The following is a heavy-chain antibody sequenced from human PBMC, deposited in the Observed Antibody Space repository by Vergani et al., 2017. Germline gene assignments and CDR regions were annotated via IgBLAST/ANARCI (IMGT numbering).Heavy chain of an antibody. CDR2: INPNSGGT. CDR3: ARDLAYCGGDCYSNQH. V-gene: IGHV1-2*02. Sequence: QVQLVQSGAEVKKPGASVKVSCKASGYTFTGYYMHWVRQAPGQGLEWMGWINPNSGGTNYAQKCQGRVTMTRDTSISTAYMELSRLRSVDTAVYYCARDLAYCGGDCYSNQHWGQGTLVTVSS. CDR1: GYTFTGYY. J-gene: IGHJ1*01. D-gene: IGHD2-21*02.